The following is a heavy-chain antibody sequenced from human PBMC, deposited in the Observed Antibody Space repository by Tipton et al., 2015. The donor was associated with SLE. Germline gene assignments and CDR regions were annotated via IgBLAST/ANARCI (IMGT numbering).Heavy chain of an antibody. Sequence: GSLRLSCAASGFTFSSYWMGWVRQAPGKGLEWVANIKQDGSEKYYVDSVKGRFTISRDNAKNSLYLQMNSLRAEDTAVYYCARGDYGDYFDYWGQGTLVTVSS. J-gene: IGHJ4*02. V-gene: IGHV3-7*01. CDR2: IKQDGSEK. D-gene: IGHD4-17*01. CDR1: GFTFSSYW. CDR3: ARGDYGDYFDY.